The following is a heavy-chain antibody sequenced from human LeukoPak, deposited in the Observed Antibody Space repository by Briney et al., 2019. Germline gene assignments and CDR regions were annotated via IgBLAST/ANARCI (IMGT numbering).Heavy chain of an antibody. CDR2: ISGSGGST. CDR3: AKGGGSGWYVRYYFDY. V-gene: IGHV3-23*01. D-gene: IGHD6-19*01. CDR1: GFTFSDYY. Sequence: GGSLRLSCEASGFTFSDYYMSWVRQAPGKGLEWVSAISGSGGSTYYADSVKGRFTISRDNSKNTLYLQMNSLRAEDTAVYYCAKGGGSGWYVRYYFDYWGQGTLVTVSS. J-gene: IGHJ4*02.